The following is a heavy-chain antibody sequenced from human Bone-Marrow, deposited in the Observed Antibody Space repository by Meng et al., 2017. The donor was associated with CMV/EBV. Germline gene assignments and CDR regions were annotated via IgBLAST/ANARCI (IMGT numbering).Heavy chain of an antibody. Sequence: ASVKVSCKASEYTFTSYDINWVRQATGEGLEWMGRMNPNSGNTGYAQKFQGRVTMTRNTSISTAYMELSSLRSEDTAVYYCASGGRVGSSSIMDVWGQGTTVTVSS. CDR2: MNPNSGNT. V-gene: IGHV1-8*02. CDR1: EYTFTSYD. J-gene: IGHJ6*02. D-gene: IGHD1-26*01. CDR3: ASGGRVGSSSIMDV.